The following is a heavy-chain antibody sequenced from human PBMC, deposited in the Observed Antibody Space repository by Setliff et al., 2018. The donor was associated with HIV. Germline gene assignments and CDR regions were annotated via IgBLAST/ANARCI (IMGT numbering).Heavy chain of an antibody. V-gene: IGHV4-4*09. D-gene: IGHD2-21*02. CDR2: IHSSGST. CDR1: GGSINSYY. J-gene: IGHJ4*02. CDR3: ATLDHSGGNFLAY. Sequence: PSETLSLTCTVSGGSINSYYWGWIRQPPGKGLEWIGYIHSSGSTIYNPSLKSRITISLDTSKEQFSLELSSATAADTAVYYCATLDHSGGNFLAYWGQGSLVTVSS.